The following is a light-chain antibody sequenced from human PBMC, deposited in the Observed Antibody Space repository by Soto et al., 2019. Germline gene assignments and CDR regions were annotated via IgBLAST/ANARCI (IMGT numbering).Light chain of an antibody. CDR3: MQGTHWPWT. CDR1: QGLVYSDGHTS. J-gene: IGKJ1*01. CDR2: EVS. V-gene: IGKV2-30*01. Sequence: DVVMTQSTLSLPVTLGQPASSSCRSSQGLVYSDGHTSLNWFQQRPGQSPRRLIYEVSHRDSGVPDRVSGSGSGTDFPLKISRVDAEDVGAYYCMQGTHWPWTFGQGTKGEI.